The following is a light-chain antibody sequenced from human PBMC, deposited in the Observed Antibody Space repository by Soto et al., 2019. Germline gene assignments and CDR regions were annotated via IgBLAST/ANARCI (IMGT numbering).Light chain of an antibody. J-gene: IGKJ2*01. V-gene: IGKV3-20*01. Sequence: EIVLTQSPGTLSLSPGEGATLSCRASQSVTGTNLAWYQQRAGQAPRLLIYDAVRRATGIPDRFSGSGSGTDFTLTISRLEPEDFAVYYCHQYGSSLGTFGQGTKLEIK. CDR1: QSVTGTN. CDR2: DAV. CDR3: HQYGSSLGT.